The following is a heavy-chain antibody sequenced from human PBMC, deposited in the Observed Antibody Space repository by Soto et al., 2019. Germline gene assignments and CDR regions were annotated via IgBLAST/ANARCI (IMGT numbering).Heavy chain of an antibody. CDR3: ARDMAPPRRRPGQGVLRWVTGRSLFDP. CDR2: INPSGGST. J-gene: IGHJ5*02. Sequence: ASVKVSCKASGYTFTSYYMHWVRQAPGQGLEWMGIINPSGGSTSYAQKFQGRVTMTRDTSTSTVYMELSSLRSEDTAVYYCARDMAPPRRRPGQGVLRWVTGRSLFDPSGKGTLVNGS. V-gene: IGHV1-46*01. CDR1: GYTFTSYY. D-gene: IGHD2-8*01.